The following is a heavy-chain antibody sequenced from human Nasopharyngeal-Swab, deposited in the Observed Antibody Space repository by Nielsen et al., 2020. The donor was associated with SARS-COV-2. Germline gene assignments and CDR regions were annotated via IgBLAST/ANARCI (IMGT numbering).Heavy chain of an antibody. CDR1: GYTFTSYA. CDR2: INAGNGNT. D-gene: IGHD4-17*01. Sequence: ASVKVSCKASGYTFTSYAMHWVHQAPGQRLEWMGWINAGNGNTKYSQKFQGRVTITRDTSASTAYMELSSLRSEDTAVYYCAKDIMTTVTYDWWFDPWGQGTLVTVSS. CDR3: AKDIMTTVTYDWWFDP. J-gene: IGHJ5*02. V-gene: IGHV1-3*01.